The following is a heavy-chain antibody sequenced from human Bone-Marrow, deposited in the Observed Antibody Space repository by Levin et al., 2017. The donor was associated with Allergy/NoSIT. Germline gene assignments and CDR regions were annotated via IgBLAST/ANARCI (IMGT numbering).Heavy chain of an antibody. Sequence: PGGSLRLSCAASGFTFSSYALHWVRQAPGKGLEWVAVISSGAGNTYYEDSVKGRFTISRDNSKNTLYLEINSLGADDTAVYYCAKDNFADFDGGGLDVWGQGTTVTVS. J-gene: IGHJ6*02. D-gene: IGHD4-23*01. V-gene: IGHV3-30-3*01. CDR3: AKDNFADFDGGGLDV. CDR1: GFTFSSYA. CDR2: ISSGAGNT.